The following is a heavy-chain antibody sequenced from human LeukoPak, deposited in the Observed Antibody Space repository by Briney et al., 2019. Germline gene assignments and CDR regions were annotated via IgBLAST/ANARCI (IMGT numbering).Heavy chain of an antibody. Sequence: ASVKVSCKASGYTFTSYDINWVRQATGQGLEWMGWMNPNSGNTGYAQKFQGRVTMTRNTSISTAYMELSSLRSEDTAVYYCARSAIWFGAPSYYYYYYMDVWGKGTTVTISS. CDR2: MNPNSGNT. D-gene: IGHD3-10*01. V-gene: IGHV1-8*01. J-gene: IGHJ6*03. CDR1: GYTFTSYD. CDR3: ARSAIWFGAPSYYYYYYMDV.